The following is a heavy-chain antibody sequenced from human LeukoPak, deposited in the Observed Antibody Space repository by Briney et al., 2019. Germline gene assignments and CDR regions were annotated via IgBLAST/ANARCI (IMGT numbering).Heavy chain of an antibody. V-gene: IGHV1-2*02. CDR1: GYTFTGYY. CDR3: ARDVAYYDILTGSSGENDY. Sequence: ASVKVSCKASGYTFTGYYMHWVRQAPGQGLEWMGWINPNSGGTNYAQKFQGGVTMTRDTSISTAYMELSRLRSDDTAVYYCARDVAYYDILTGSSGENDYWDQGTLVTVSS. CDR2: INPNSGGT. D-gene: IGHD3-9*01. J-gene: IGHJ4*02.